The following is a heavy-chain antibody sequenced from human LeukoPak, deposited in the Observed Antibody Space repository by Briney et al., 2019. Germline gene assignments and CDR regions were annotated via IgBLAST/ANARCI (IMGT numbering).Heavy chain of an antibody. V-gene: IGHV3-7*01. CDR2: IKTDGSQI. Sequence: GGSLRLSCVASGFTFSSYWMTWVRQAPGKGLEWVANIKTDGSQIYYVDSVKGRFTIFRDNSRNTLYLQMNSLRTEDTAVYYCAKGYGWEASYYYYYMDVWGKGTTVTFSS. CDR3: AKGYGWEASYYYYYMDV. D-gene: IGHD1-26*01. CDR1: GFTFSSYW. J-gene: IGHJ6*03.